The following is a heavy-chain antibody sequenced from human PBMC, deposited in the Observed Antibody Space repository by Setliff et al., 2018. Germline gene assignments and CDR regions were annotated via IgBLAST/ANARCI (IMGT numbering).Heavy chain of an antibody. V-gene: IGHV4-38-2*01. J-gene: IGHJ4*02. CDR3: ATLTGDRGVDY. D-gene: IGHD7-27*01. CDR2: IYHSGST. Sequence: SETLSLTCAVSGYSISSGYYWGWIRQPTGKGLEWIGSIYHSGSTYYNPSLKSRVSISVDTSKNQFSLNLNAVTAADTAVYYCATLTGDRGVDYWGQGRLVTVSS. CDR1: GYSISSGYY.